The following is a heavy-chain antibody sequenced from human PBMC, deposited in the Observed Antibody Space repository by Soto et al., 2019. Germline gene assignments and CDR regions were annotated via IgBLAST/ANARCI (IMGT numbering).Heavy chain of an antibody. J-gene: IGHJ6*02. V-gene: IGHV3-33*01. CDR3: ARDYSSSWYSYYGMDV. D-gene: IGHD6-13*01. CDR1: GFTFSSYG. CDR2: IWYDGSNK. Sequence: GGSLRLSCAASGFTFSSYGMHWVRQAPGKGLEWVAVIWYDGSNKYYADSVKGRFTISRDNSKNTLYLQMNSLRAEDTAVYYCARDYSSSWYSYYGMDVWGQGTTVTVSS.